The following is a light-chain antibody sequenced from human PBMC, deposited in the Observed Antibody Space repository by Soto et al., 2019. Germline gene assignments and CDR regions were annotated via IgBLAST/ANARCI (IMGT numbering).Light chain of an antibody. CDR3: QQYKSYSPT. Sequence: DIQMTQSPSTLSGSVGDRVTITFRASQTISSWLAWYQQKPGKAPKLLIYDASNLESGVPSRFSGSGSGTEFTLTISSLQPDDFATYYCQQYKSYSPTFGQGTKVDI. V-gene: IGKV1-5*01. J-gene: IGKJ1*01. CDR2: DAS. CDR1: QTISSW.